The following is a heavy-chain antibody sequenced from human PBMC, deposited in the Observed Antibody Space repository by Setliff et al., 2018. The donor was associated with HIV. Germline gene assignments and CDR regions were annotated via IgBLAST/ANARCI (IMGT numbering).Heavy chain of an antibody. J-gene: IGHJ6*03. CDR2: IYTSGST. D-gene: IGHD3-16*01. V-gene: IGHV4-61*02. Sequence: SETLSLTCTISGGSISSGNYYWSWIRQPAGKGLEWIGRIYTSGSTNYNPSLKSRVTISLGTSKNQFSLNLSSVTAADTAVYYCARRSPGGGYYIDVWGKGTTVTVSS. CDR1: GGSISSGNYY. CDR3: ARRSPGGGYYIDV.